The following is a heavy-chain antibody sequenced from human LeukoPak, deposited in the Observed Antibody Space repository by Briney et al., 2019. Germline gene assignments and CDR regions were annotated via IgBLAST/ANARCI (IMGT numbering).Heavy chain of an antibody. D-gene: IGHD2-2*01. CDR3: ARRYCSSTSCYYFDY. CDR1: GYSISSGYS. Sequence: SETLSLTCGVSGYSISSGYSWGWIRQPPGKGLEWIGTIYDGGSTYYNPSLKSRVTISVDTSKNQFSLKLSSVTAADTAVYYCARRYCSSTSCYYFDYWVQGTLVTVSS. V-gene: IGHV4-38-2*01. CDR2: IYDGGST. J-gene: IGHJ4*02.